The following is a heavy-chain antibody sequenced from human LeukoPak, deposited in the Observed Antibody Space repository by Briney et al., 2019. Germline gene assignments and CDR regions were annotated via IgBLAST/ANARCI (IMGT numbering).Heavy chain of an antibody. CDR2: IYYSGST. CDR1: GGSISSHY. CDR3: AREPYYDFWSGYQEWGRWFDP. D-gene: IGHD3-3*01. Sequence: SETLSLTCTVSGGSISSHYWSWIRQPPGKGLEWIGYIYYSGSTNYNPSLKSRVTISVDTSKNQFSLKLSSVTAADTAVYYCAREPYYDFWSGYQEWGRWFDPWGQGTLVTVSS. J-gene: IGHJ5*02. V-gene: IGHV4-59*11.